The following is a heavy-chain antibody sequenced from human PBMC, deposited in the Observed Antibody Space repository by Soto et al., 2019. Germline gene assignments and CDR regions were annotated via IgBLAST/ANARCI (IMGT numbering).Heavy chain of an antibody. CDR1: GFSLSTSGVG. CDR3: APPGKDLQKKDVVVVVATNFDY. D-gene: IGHD2-15*01. J-gene: IGHJ4*02. CDR2: IYWDDDK. V-gene: IGHV2-5*02. Sequence: SGPTLVNPTQPLTLTCTFSGFSLSTSGVGVGWIRQPPGKALEWLALIYWDDDKRYSPSLKSRLTITKAPSKNQVVLTMTNMDPVDTATYYCAPPGKDLQKKDVVVVVATNFDYWGQGPLVTVSS.